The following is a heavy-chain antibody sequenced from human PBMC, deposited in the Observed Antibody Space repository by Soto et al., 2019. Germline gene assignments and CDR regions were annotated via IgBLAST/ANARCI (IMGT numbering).Heavy chain of an antibody. D-gene: IGHD3-10*01. Sequence: EVQLVESGGGLVQPGGSLRLSCAASGFTFSSYSMNWVRQAPGKGLEWVSYISSSSSTIYYADSVKGRFTISRDNAKNSLYLQMNMLRDEDTAVYYCARDWILGFGERVYYYGMDVWGQGPTVTVSS. CDR3: ARDWILGFGERVYYYGMDV. CDR2: ISSSSSTI. CDR1: GFTFSSYS. J-gene: IGHJ6*02. V-gene: IGHV3-48*02.